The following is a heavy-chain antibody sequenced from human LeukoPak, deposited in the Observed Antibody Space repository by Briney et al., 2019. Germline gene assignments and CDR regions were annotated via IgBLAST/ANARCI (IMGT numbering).Heavy chain of an antibody. CDR1: GFTFSSYA. V-gene: IGHV3-23*01. Sequence: GGSLRPSCAASGFTFSSYAMSWVRQAPGKGLEWVSAISGSGGSTYYADSVKGRFTISRDNSKNTLYLQMNSLRAEDTAVYYCAKETGYSYGRYYYYYYMDVWGKGTTVTVSS. J-gene: IGHJ6*03. D-gene: IGHD5-18*01. CDR3: AKETGYSYGRYYYYYYMDV. CDR2: ISGSGGST.